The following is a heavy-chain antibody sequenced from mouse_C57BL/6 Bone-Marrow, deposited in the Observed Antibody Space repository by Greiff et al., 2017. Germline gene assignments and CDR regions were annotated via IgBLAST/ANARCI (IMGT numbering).Heavy chain of an antibody. CDR1: GFTFKDYY. J-gene: IGHJ4*01. D-gene: IGHD2-1*01. CDR3: ASNGNWEAMDY. Sequence: VQLQQSGADLVQPGASVKFSCTASGFTFKDYYMHWVKQSTEQGLEWIGRIDPEDGETKYAPKFQGKATITADTSSNPAYLQLSSLTSEDTAVYYCASNGNWEAMDYWGQGTSVTVSS. CDR2: IDPEDGET. V-gene: IGHV14-2*01.